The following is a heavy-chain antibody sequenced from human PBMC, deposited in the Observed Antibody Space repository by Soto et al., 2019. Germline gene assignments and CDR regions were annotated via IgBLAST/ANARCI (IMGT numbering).Heavy chain of an antibody. CDR1: GGSIGSSSYY. CDR2: IYDRGST. CDR3: ARSGGLDRDFNY. V-gene: IGHV4-39*01. D-gene: IGHD2-15*01. J-gene: IGHJ4*02. Sequence: SETLSLTCTVSGGSIGSSSYYWGWIRQPPGKGLEWIGSIYDRGSTYSNPSLKSRLTTSLDTSKNQFSLKLTSVTAADTAVYYCARSGGLDRDFNYWGQGSLVTVSS.